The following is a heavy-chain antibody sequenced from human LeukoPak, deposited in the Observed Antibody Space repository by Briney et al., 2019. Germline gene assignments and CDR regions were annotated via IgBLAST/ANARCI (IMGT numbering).Heavy chain of an antibody. CDR2: IKQDGSEK. D-gene: IGHD4-11*01. Sequence: TGGSLRLSCAASGFTFSSYWMSWVRQAPGKGLKWVANIKQDGSEKYYVDSVKGRFTISRDNAKNSLYLQMNSLRAEDTAVYYCARGVTIEDFDYWGQGTLVTVSS. CDR1: GFTFSSYW. CDR3: ARGVTIEDFDY. V-gene: IGHV3-7*01. J-gene: IGHJ4*02.